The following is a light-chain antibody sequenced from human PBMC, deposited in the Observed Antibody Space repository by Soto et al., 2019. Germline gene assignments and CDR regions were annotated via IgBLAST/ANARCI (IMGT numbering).Light chain of an antibody. CDR2: DVS. CDR1: SSDFGGYNC. CDR3: CSYAGSFYV. Sequence: LTQPRSVSGSPGQSVAISCTGTSSDFGGYNCVSWYQQHPGKAPRLMIYDVSERPSGVPDRFSGSKSGNTASLTISGLQAEDEADYYCCSYAGSFYVFGTGTKVTVL. J-gene: IGLJ1*01. V-gene: IGLV2-11*01.